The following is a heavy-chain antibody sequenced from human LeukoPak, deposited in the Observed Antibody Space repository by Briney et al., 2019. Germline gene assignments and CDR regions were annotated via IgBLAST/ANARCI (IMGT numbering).Heavy chain of an antibody. Sequence: SETLSLTCTVSGGSISSYYWSWIRQPPGKGLEWIGYIYYSGSTNYNPSLKSRVTISVDTSKNQFSLKLSSVTAANTAVYYCARVDYDSSGYSDYWGQGTLVTVSS. CDR2: IYYSGST. V-gene: IGHV4-59*01. CDR3: ARVDYDSSGYSDY. J-gene: IGHJ4*02. CDR1: GGSISSYY. D-gene: IGHD3-22*01.